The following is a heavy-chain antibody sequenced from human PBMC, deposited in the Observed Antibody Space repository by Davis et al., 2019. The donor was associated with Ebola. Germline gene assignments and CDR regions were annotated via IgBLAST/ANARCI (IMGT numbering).Heavy chain of an antibody. V-gene: IGHV1-3*01. CDR2: INAGNGNT. CDR3: AGSCLMGWELLQPFDH. Sequence: AASVKVSCKASGYTFTSYAMHWVRQAPGQRLEWMGWINAGNGNTKYSQKFQGRVTITRDTSASTAYMELSSLRSEDTAVYYCAGSCLMGWELLQPFDHWGQGTLVTVSS. J-gene: IGHJ4*02. CDR1: GYTFTSYA. D-gene: IGHD1-26*01.